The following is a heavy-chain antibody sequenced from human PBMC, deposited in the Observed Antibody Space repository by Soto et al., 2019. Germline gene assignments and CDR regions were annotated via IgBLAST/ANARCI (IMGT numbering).Heavy chain of an antibody. D-gene: IGHD3-16*01. CDR3: ARGGEPGFDY. CDR1: GFTFSRYY. CDR2: ISSAGDT. Sequence: EVQLVESGGGLVQPGGSLRLSCAASGFTFSRYYMHWVRQATGKGLEWVSAISSAGDTFYAGSVKGRFTISRENAKNSLYLKMNSLSAGDTAVYYCARGGEPGFDYWGQGTLVTVSS. J-gene: IGHJ4*02. V-gene: IGHV3-13*01.